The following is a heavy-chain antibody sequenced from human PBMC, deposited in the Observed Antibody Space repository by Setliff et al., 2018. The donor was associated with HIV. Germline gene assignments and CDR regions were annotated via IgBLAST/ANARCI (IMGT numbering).Heavy chain of an antibody. CDR2: INHSGST. CDR1: GGSFSGYY. J-gene: IGHJ6*02. D-gene: IGHD5-12*01. Sequence: TSETLSLTCAVYGGSFSGYYWSWIRQPPGKGLEWIGEINHSGSTNYNPSLKSRVTISVDTSKNQFSLNLRSVTAADTAVYYCARGDGYRGNDAYYDFGMDVWGQGITVTVSS. CDR3: ARGDGYRGNDAYYDFGMDV. V-gene: IGHV4-34*01.